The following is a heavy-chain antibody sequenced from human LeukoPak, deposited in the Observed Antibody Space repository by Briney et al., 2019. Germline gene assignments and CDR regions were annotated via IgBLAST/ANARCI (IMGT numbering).Heavy chain of an antibody. CDR2: INPNSGGT. CDR3: ARSSTAPYCYYGMDV. Sequence: GASVTVSCTASGYTFTVYYMRWVRQAPGQGLEWMGWINPNSGGTNYAQKFQGWVTMTSDTSINTAYMELSRLRSDDTAVYYCARSSTAPYCYYGMDVWGKGTTVTVSS. V-gene: IGHV1-2*04. D-gene: IGHD2-2*01. J-gene: IGHJ6*04. CDR1: GYTFTVYY.